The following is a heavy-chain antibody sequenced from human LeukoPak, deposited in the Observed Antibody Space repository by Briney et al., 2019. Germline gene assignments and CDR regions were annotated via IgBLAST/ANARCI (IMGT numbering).Heavy chain of an antibody. CDR1: GGSISSGDYY. V-gene: IGHV4-30-4*02. Sequence: PSETLSLTCTVSGGSISSGDYYWSWIRQPPGKGLEWIAYMYYSGSTYYNPSLKSRVTMSADTSKNQLSLKLSSVTAADTAVYYCARERQGNYYDSSGYYQNDAFDIWGQGTMVTVSS. CDR3: ARERQGNYYDSSGYYQNDAFDI. CDR2: MYYSGST. D-gene: IGHD3-22*01. J-gene: IGHJ3*02.